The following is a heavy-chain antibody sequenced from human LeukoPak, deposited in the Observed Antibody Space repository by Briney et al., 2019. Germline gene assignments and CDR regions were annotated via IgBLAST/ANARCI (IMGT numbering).Heavy chain of an antibody. D-gene: IGHD6-19*01. Sequence: GESLKISCKGSGYSFTSYWIGWVRQMPGKGLEWMGRIDPSDSYTNYSPSFQGHVTISADKSISTAYLQWSSLKASDTAMYYCASATSIAVAGSYYYGMDVWGKGTTVTVSS. CDR3: ASATSIAVAGSYYYGMDV. V-gene: IGHV5-10-1*01. CDR1: GYSFTSYW. CDR2: IDPSDSYT. J-gene: IGHJ6*04.